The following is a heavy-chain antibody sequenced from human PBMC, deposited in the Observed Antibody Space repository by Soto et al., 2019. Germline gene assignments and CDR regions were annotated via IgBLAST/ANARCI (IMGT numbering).Heavy chain of an antibody. CDR1: GYSFTSDG. CDR2: ISAYNGDT. D-gene: IGHD2-15*01. V-gene: IGHV1-18*04. CDR3: ARTPWQPEYLQGFHF. J-gene: IGHJ4*02. Sequence: ASVKGSFKSAGYSFTSDGISWVRWAPGRGLEWMGWISAYNGDTKYAQRVQDRVSMTTDTSTATAYIELRSLRFDDTAIYFCARTPWQPEYLQGFHFWGQGTPVTVS.